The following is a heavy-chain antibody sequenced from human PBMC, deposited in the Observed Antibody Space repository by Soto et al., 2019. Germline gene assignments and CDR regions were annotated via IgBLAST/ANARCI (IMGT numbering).Heavy chain of an antibody. J-gene: IGHJ5*02. CDR3: AKSETTLPWFEL. CDR1: GGSIRNGYYY. CDR2: IYYIGTT. V-gene: IGHV4-31*03. D-gene: IGHD1-1*01. Sequence: NPSETLSLTCTVSGGSIRNGYYYWSWIRQLPGKGLEWIGNIYYIGTTSYNPSLKSRVTISIDRSNNHFSLKLRSVLAAQRAIYDCAKSETTLPWFELWGQGTLVTVSS.